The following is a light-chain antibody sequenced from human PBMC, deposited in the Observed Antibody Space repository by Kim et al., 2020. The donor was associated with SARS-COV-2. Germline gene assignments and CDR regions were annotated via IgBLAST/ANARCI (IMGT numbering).Light chain of an antibody. Sequence: DIQMTQSPSTLSASVGDRVTITCRASQSISSWLAWYQQKPGKAPNLLIYKASSLESGVPSRFSGSGSGTEFTLTISSLQPDDFATYYCQQYNSFPYTFGQGNKLDI. CDR3: QQYNSFPYT. J-gene: IGKJ2*01. CDR2: KAS. V-gene: IGKV1-5*03. CDR1: QSISSW.